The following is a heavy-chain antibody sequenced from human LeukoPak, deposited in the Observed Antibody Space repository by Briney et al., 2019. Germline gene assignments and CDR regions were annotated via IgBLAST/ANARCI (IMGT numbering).Heavy chain of an antibody. J-gene: IGHJ4*02. CDR2: IYPGDSDT. V-gene: IGHV5-51*01. CDR1: GYSFTSYW. CDR3: ARSIEMATITFDY. Sequence: GESLKISCKGSGYSFTSYWVGWVRQMPGKGLEWMGIIYPGDSDTRYSPSFQGQVTISADKSISTAYLQWSSLKASDTAMYYCARSIEMATITFDYWGQGTLVTVSS. D-gene: IGHD5-24*01.